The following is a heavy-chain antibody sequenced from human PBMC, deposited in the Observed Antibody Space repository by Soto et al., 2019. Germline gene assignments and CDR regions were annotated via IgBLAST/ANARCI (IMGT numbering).Heavy chain of an antibody. V-gene: IGHV1-18*01. Sequence: QVQLVQSGAEVKKPGASVKVSCKASGYTFTSYGISWVRQAPGQGLEWMGWISAYNGNTNYERKLQGRDTMTTDTSTSTAYMELRRLRSDDTAVDYWASDWAAAGPFDAWCQGALVCVSS. J-gene: IGHJ4*02. CDR3: ASDWAAAGPFDA. CDR1: GYTFTSYG. CDR2: ISAYNGNT. D-gene: IGHD6-13*01.